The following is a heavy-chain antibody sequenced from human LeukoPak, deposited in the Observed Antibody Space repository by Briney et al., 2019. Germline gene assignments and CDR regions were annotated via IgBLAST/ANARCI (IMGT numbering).Heavy chain of an antibody. CDR1: GFTFSSYA. D-gene: IGHD3-22*01. CDR3: AKLHRYPVSGYYYDSGEAFDI. V-gene: IGHV3-30*02. Sequence: GGSLRLSCAASGFTFSSYAMHRVRQAPGKGLEWVAFIRDDGSNKYYADSVKGRFTISRDNSKNTLYLQMNSLRAEDTAVYYCAKLHRYPVSGYYYDSGEAFDIWGQGTMVTVSS. J-gene: IGHJ3*02. CDR2: IRDDGSNK.